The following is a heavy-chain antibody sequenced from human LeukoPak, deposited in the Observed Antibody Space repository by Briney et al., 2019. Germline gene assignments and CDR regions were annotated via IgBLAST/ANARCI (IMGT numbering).Heavy chain of an antibody. D-gene: IGHD4-11*01. Sequence: GGSLRLSCAASGFTFSSYGMRWVRQAPGKGLEWVAVIWYDGSNKKYADSVKGRFAISRDNSKNTLYLQMNSLRVEDTAVYYCATYETTVTTLPYWGQGSLVTVSS. CDR2: IWYDGSNK. CDR3: ATYETTVTTLPY. CDR1: GFTFSSYG. V-gene: IGHV3-33*01. J-gene: IGHJ4*02.